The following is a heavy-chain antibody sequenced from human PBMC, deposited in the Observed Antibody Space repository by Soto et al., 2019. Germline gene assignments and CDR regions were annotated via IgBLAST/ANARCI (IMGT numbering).Heavy chain of an antibody. CDR2: IYYSGST. CDR1: GGSISSGGYY. V-gene: IGHV4-31*03. J-gene: IGHJ4*02. Sequence: SETLSLTCTVSGGSISSGGYYWSWIRQHPGKGLEWIGYIYYSGSTYYNPSLKSRVTISVDTSKNQFSLKLSSVTAADTAVYYCARPGIAEDYDILTGYYPFFDYWGQGTLVTVSS. CDR3: ARPGIAEDYDILTGYYPFFDY. D-gene: IGHD3-9*01.